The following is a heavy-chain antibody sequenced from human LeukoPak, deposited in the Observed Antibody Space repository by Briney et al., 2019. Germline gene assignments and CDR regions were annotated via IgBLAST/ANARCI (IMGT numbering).Heavy chain of an antibody. Sequence: PSQTLSLTCAISGDRVSSKSAGWTWIRQSPSRGLEWLGRTYFRSKWSTDYAPSVESRISINPDISKNLFSLQLNSVTLEDTAVYYCAREGKGEQAGLFDYWGQGTLVTVSS. CDR3: AREGKGEQAGLFDY. CDR1: GDRVSSKSAG. D-gene: IGHD3-16*01. CDR2: TYFRSKWST. V-gene: IGHV6-1*01. J-gene: IGHJ4*02.